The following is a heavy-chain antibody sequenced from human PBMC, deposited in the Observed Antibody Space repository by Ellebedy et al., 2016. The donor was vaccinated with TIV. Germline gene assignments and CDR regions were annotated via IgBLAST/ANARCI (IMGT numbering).Heavy chain of an antibody. Sequence: ASVKVSXXASGYTFTGYYIHWVRQAPGQGLEWMGWINPKSGGTKYAQKFQGRVTMTRDTSISTAYMQLSRLTSDDTAMYYCAREDIAVAGTTIDPWGQGTLVTVSS. V-gene: IGHV1-2*02. CDR2: INPKSGGT. CDR3: AREDIAVAGTTIDP. J-gene: IGHJ5*02. D-gene: IGHD6-19*01. CDR1: GYTFTGYY.